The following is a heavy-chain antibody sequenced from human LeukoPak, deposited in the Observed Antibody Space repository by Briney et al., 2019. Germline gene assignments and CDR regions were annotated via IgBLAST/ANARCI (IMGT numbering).Heavy chain of an antibody. CDR2: IYTGTT. Sequence: SETLSLTCTVSGGSISTFFWTWIRQSAGKGLEWIGRIYTGTTYYNPSLESRATISVDTSNNCFSLKLTSLTAADTAVYYCARRTEMTSFTGYYSFDYWGRGSLVTVSS. CDR3: ARRTEMTSFTGYYSFDY. J-gene: IGHJ4*02. D-gene: IGHD3-9*01. CDR1: GGSISTFF. V-gene: IGHV4-4*07.